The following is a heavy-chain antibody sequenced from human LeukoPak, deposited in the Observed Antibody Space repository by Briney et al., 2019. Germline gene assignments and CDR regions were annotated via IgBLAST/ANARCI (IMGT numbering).Heavy chain of an antibody. CDR2: IKQDGSEK. V-gene: IGHV3-7*01. D-gene: IGHD3-9*01. Sequence: PGGSLRLSCAASGFTFSSYWMSWVRQAPGKGLEWVANIKQDGSEKYYVDSVKGRFTISRDNAKNSLYLQMNSLRAEDTAVYYCARVVRYFDWLLSQDYYYYYMDVWGKGTTVTISS. CDR1: GFTFSSYW. CDR3: ARVVRYFDWLLSQDYYYYYMDV. J-gene: IGHJ6*03.